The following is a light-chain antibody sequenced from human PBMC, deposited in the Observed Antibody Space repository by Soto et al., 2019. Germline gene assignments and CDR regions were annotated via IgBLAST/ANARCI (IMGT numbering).Light chain of an antibody. J-gene: IGLJ1*01. Sequence: QSALTQPASVSGSPGQSITISCTGTSSDVGGFNYVSWYQQHPGKAPKLMIYDVTNRPSGVSYRFSGSKSGNTASLTISGLQDEDEADYYCKSYTSSSTKVFGTGTKLTVL. CDR1: SSDVGGFNY. CDR3: KSYTSSSTKV. CDR2: DVT. V-gene: IGLV2-14*03.